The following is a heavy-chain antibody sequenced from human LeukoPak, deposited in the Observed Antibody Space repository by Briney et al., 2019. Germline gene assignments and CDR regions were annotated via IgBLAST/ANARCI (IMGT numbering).Heavy chain of an antibody. Sequence: SGGSLRLSCVASGFTFSAYSMNWVRQAPGKGLEWVSHIGRGITYADSVKGRFTISRDNAKNSVYLQMDGLRADDTAVYYCARDALAGEKPEYFFDYWGQGTPVTVSS. CDR3: ARDALAGEKPEYFFDY. V-gene: IGHV3-48*04. CDR2: IGRGIT. J-gene: IGHJ4*02. CDR1: GFTFSAYS.